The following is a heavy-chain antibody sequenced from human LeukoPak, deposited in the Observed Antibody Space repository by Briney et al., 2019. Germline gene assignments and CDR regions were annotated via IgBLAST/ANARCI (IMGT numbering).Heavy chain of an antibody. Sequence: PGGSLRLFCAASGFTFSSSAMSWVRQAPGKGLEWVAAISDTGRLSYCADSVNGRFTISRDNSKNTLSLQMNSLRAADTAVYYCASNAWPQGYWGQGTLVTVSS. J-gene: IGHJ4*02. CDR1: GFTFSSSA. CDR2: ISDTGRLS. V-gene: IGHV3-23*01. CDR3: ASNAWPQGY. D-gene: IGHD2-8*01.